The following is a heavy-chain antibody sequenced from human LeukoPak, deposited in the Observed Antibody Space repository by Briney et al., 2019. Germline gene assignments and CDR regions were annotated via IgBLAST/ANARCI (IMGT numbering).Heavy chain of an antibody. D-gene: IGHD3-10*02. V-gene: IGHV4-34*01. J-gene: IGHJ5*02. CDR2: INHSGST. CDR1: GGSFSGYY. CDR3: ARGLLVVRGVIIGWFDP. Sequence: SETPSLTCAVYGGSFSGYYWSWIRQPPGKGLEWIGEINHSGSTNYNPSLKSRVTISVDTSKNQFSLKLSSVTAADTAVYYCARGLLVVRGVIIGWFDPRGQGTLVTVSS.